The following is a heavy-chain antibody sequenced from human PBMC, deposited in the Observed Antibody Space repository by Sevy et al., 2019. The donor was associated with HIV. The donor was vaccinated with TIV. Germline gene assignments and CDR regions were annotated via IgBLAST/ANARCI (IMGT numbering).Heavy chain of an antibody. CDR1: GGTFSSYA. D-gene: IGHD5-12*01. J-gene: IGHJ4*02. Sequence: ASVKVSCKASGGTFSSYAISWVRQAPGQGLEWMGGIIPIFGTANYAQKFQGRVTITADESTSTAYMELSSLRSEDTAVYYCARDRGGYDSTPIAPFDYWGQRTLVTVSS. V-gene: IGHV1-69*13. CDR2: IIPIFGTA. CDR3: ARDRGGYDSTPIAPFDY.